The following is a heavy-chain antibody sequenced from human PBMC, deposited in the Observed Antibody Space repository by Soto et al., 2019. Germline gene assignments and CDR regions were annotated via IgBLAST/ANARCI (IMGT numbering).Heavy chain of an antibody. Sequence: ASVKVSCKASGYTFTSYDIMWVRQATGQGLEWMGWVNPNSGKTDSAQKFQGRVTMTWNTSIKAVYMELSGLRSEDTAVYYCARGYYDSSGYYPIDYWGQGTQVTVSS. CDR1: GYTFTSYD. V-gene: IGHV1-8*01. CDR3: ARGYYDSSGYYPIDY. D-gene: IGHD3-22*01. J-gene: IGHJ4*02. CDR2: VNPNSGKT.